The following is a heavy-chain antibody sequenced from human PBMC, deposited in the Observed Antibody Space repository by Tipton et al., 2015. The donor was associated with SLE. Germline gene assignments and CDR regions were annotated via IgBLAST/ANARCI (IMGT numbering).Heavy chain of an antibody. D-gene: IGHD3-3*01. J-gene: IGHJ5*02. CDR3: ARSSTEHDFWRGYFDP. Sequence: LRLSCSVSGPGDYMRSDYVKWAWIRQPPGQGPEWIGSVFFSGRTSYNPSLKSRVTISMDTSKKQFSLNWRSVTAADTAVYYCARSSTEHDFWRGYFDPWGQGILVTVSS. CDR1: GPGDYMRSDYVK. CDR2: VFFSGRT. V-gene: IGHV4-39*07.